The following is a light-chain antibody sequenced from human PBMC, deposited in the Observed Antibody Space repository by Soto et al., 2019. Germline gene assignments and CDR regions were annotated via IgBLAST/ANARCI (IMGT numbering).Light chain of an antibody. Sequence: DIQMTQSPSTLSASVGDRVSITCRASQSISSWLAWYQQKPGKAPKLLIYKASSLESGVPSRFSGSGSGTEFTLTISSLQPDDFATYCCHRYNSYWTFGQGTKVEIK. CDR1: QSISSW. CDR3: HRYNSYWT. J-gene: IGKJ1*01. CDR2: KAS. V-gene: IGKV1-5*03.